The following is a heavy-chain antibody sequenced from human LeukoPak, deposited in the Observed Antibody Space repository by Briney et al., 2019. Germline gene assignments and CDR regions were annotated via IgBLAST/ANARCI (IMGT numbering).Heavy chain of an antibody. D-gene: IGHD5/OR15-5a*01. CDR2: TSGDGITT. CDR3: ARDHVYGGADY. CDR1: GFTFHNYA. Sequence: GGSLRLSCAAPGFTFHNYAIHWVRQAPGKGLEWVSLTSGDGITTYFADSVKGRFTISRDNSKSSLFLQMNSLRAEDTALYYCARDHVYGGADYWGQGTLVTVSS. J-gene: IGHJ4*02. V-gene: IGHV3-43*02.